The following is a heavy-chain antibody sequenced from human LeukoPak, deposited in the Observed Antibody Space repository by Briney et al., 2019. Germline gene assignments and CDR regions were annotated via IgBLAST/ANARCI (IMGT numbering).Heavy chain of an antibody. CDR1: GFIFRNYV. J-gene: IGHJ6*02. CDR2: IGGNVDIT. Sequence: GGSLRLSCSASGFIFRNYVLHWVRQAPGKGLEYVSGIGGNVDITYYADPVKGRFIISRDNSKNTLYLQMGSLRGEDMAVYYCARSASPLGYYYRMDVWGQGTTVTVSS. CDR3: ARSASPLGYYYRMDV. D-gene: IGHD2-2*01. V-gene: IGHV3-64*02.